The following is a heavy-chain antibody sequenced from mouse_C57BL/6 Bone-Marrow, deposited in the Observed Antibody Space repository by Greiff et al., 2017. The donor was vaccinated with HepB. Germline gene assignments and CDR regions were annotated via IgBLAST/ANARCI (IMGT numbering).Heavy chain of an antibody. CDR3: ARSHYDGYYLAWFAY. D-gene: IGHD2-3*01. Sequence: QVQLKQPGAELVKPGASVKLSCKASGYTFTSYWMHWVKQRPGRGLEWIGRIDPNSGGTKYNEKFKSKATLTVDKPSSTAYMQLSSLTSEDSAVYYCARSHYDGYYLAWFAYWGQGTLVTVSA. J-gene: IGHJ3*01. CDR1: GYTFTSYW. V-gene: IGHV1-72*01. CDR2: IDPNSGGT.